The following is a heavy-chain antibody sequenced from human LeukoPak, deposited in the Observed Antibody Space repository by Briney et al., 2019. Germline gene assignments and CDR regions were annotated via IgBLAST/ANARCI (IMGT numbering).Heavy chain of an antibody. V-gene: IGHV4-39*01. CDR1: GGSISSSSYY. Sequence: SETLSLTCTVSGGSISSSSYYWGWTRQPPGKGLEWIGSIYYSGSTHYNPSLKSRVTISVDTSKNQFSLKLSSVTAADTAVYYCATSSPYYYDSSGTWSYWGQGTLVTVSS. D-gene: IGHD3-22*01. CDR3: ATSSPYYYDSSGTWSY. J-gene: IGHJ4*02. CDR2: IYYSGST.